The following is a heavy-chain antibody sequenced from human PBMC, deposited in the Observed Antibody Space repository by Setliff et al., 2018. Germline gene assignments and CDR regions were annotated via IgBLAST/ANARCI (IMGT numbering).Heavy chain of an antibody. D-gene: IGHD3-16*01. V-gene: IGHV3-15*01. CDR3: STVAAYTGRNIGSRGTDACHL. J-gene: IGHJ4*03. Sequence: GGSLRLSCAASGFTFSDSWMGWVRQAPGKGLEWVGRIKSKTDGGTTDYAAPVKGRFTITRDDSKNMLYLQMNGLKAEDTAMYYCSTVAAYTGRNIGSRGTDACHLWGQGTMVTVSS. CDR2: IKSKTDGGTT. CDR1: GFTFSDSW.